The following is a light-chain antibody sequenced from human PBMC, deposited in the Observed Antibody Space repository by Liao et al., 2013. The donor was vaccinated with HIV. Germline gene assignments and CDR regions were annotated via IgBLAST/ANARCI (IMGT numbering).Light chain of an antibody. Sequence: SYVLTQTPSVSVAPGKTASLTCEGINIESKSVHWYQQKPGQAPVLVMFYDSERPSWIPERFSASTSGNTATLTISGTQAIDEADYYCQTWESTSYVFGSGTKVIVL. CDR3: QTWESTSYV. CDR2: YDS. V-gene: IGLV3-21*01. CDR1: NIESKS. J-gene: IGLJ1*01.